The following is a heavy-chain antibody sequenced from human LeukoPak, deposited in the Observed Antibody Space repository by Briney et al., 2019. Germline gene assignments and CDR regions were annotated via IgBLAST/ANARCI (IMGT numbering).Heavy chain of an antibody. CDR3: TRDRCTTTRCGQREGNWFDP. J-gene: IGHJ5*02. D-gene: IGHD2-2*01. CDR1: GYTFTSYG. V-gene: IGHV1-18*01. CDR2: ISAYNGDT. Sequence: ASVKVSCKASGYTFTSYGISWVRQAPGQGLEWMGWISAYNGDTNYAQKLQGRVTMTTDTSTSTAYLELRSLRSDDTAVYYCTRDRCTTTRCGQREGNWFDPWGQGTLVTVSS.